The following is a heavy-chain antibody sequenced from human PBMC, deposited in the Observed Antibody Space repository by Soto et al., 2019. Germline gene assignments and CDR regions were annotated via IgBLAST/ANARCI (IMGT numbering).Heavy chain of an antibody. J-gene: IGHJ4*02. CDR3: ARVGYCSGGSCYDY. CDR2: IIPIFGTA. Sequence: QVQLVQSGAEVKKPGSSVKVSCRASGGTFSSYAISWVRQAPGQGLEWMGGIIPIFGTANYAQRLQGSVTITADENTSTAYMELSSLRSEDTAVYYCARVGYCSGGSCYDYWGQGTLVTVS. D-gene: IGHD2-15*01. CDR1: GGTFSSYA. V-gene: IGHV1-69*12.